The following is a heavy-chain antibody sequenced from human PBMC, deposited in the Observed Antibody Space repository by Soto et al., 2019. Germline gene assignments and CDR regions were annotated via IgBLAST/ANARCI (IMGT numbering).Heavy chain of an antibody. CDR3: ATLLRYQDFWSGYYRDDAFDI. V-gene: IGHV1-3*01. CDR2: INAGNGST. Sequence: ASVKVSCKASGYTFTSYYMHWGRQGPGQRLEWIGRINAGNGSTNYAQKFQGRVTITRDTSASTAYMELSSLRSEDTAVYYCATLLRYQDFWSGYYRDDAFDIWGQGTMVTVSS. CDR1: GYTFTSYY. D-gene: IGHD3-3*01. J-gene: IGHJ3*02.